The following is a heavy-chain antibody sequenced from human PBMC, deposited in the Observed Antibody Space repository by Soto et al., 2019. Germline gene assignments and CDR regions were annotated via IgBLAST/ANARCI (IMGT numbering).Heavy chain of an antibody. Sequence: ASVKVSCKASGYTFTSYDINWVRQATGQGLEWMGWMNPNSGNTGYAQKFQGRVTMTRNTSISTAYMELSSLRSEDTAVYYCARVVGATLVLNWFAPSGQRTLVTVSS. V-gene: IGHV1-8*01. CDR2: MNPNSGNT. CDR1: GYTFTSYD. CDR3: ARVVGATLVLNWFAP. J-gene: IGHJ5*02. D-gene: IGHD1-26*01.